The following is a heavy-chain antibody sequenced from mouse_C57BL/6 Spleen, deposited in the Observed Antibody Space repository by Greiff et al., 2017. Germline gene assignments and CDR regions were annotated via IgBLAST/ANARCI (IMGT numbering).Heavy chain of an antibody. Sequence: EVKVVESGGDLVQPGGSLKLSCAASGFTFSSYGMSWVRQTPDKRLEWVATISSGGSYTYYPDSVKGRFTISRDNAKNTLYLQMSSLKSEDTAMYYCARQAGTWAMDYWGQGTSVTVSS. CDR3: ARQAGTWAMDY. J-gene: IGHJ4*01. CDR2: ISSGGSYT. CDR1: GFTFSSYG. V-gene: IGHV5-6*01. D-gene: IGHD4-1*01.